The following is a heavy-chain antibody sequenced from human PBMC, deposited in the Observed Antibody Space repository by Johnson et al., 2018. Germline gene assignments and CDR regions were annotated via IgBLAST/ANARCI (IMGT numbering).Heavy chain of an antibody. CDR2: ISHDGSNK. Sequence: QVQLGESGGGLVEHRRSMGLSCVASRFTFSSYGMHWVRQAPGKGLEWVAVISHDGSNKYYADSVQGRFTISRDNSKNKLYLQMNSRRAEDTAVYYCAKATQRAYYYYYGMDVWGQGTTVTVSS. CDR3: AKATQRAYYYYYGMDV. V-gene: IGHV3-30*18. J-gene: IGHJ6*02. CDR1: RFTFSSYG. D-gene: IGHD1-1*01.